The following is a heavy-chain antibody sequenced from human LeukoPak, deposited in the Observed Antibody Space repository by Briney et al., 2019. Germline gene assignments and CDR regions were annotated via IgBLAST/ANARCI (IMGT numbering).Heavy chain of an antibody. D-gene: IGHD3-22*01. CDR1: GGPISSSSYY. CDR2: IFYNGDT. V-gene: IGHV4-39*01. J-gene: IGHJ4*02. Sequence: PSETLSLTCTVSGGPISSSSYYWGWIRQPPGKGLEWIGSIFYNGDTYYNPSLKSRVTISVDTSKNQFSLKLSSVTAADTAVYYCARHKFAAYYYDSSGYYPGGVFDYWGQGTLVTVSS. CDR3: ARHKFAAYYYDSSGYYPGGVFDY.